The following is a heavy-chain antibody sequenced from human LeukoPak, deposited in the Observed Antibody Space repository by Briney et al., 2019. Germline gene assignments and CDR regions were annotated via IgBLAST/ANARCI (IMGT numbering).Heavy chain of an antibody. CDR2: INWNGGST. J-gene: IGHJ4*02. CDR3: ARSPPRIAVAAAFWDY. Sequence: GGSLRLSCAASGFTFDDYGMSWVRQAPGKGLEWLSGINWNGGSTGYADSVKGRFTNSRDNAKNSLYLQMNSLRAEDTALYYCARSPPRIAVAAAFWDYWGQGTLVTVSS. V-gene: IGHV3-20*04. D-gene: IGHD6-19*01. CDR1: GFTFDDYG.